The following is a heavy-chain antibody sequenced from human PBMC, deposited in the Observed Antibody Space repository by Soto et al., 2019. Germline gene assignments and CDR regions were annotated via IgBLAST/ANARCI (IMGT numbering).Heavy chain of an antibody. CDR3: ARRNWGHFDS. V-gene: IGHV4-34*01. Sequence: QVQLQQWGAGLLKPSETLSLTCGVFGGSFTTYYWNWIRQPPGKGLEWIGEINHSGSTNYNPSLTSRITMSVDTSKNQLSLTLSSATAADTAVYYCARRNWGHFDSWGQGTLVTVSS. J-gene: IGHJ4*02. CDR2: INHSGST. CDR1: GGSFTTYY. D-gene: IGHD7-27*01.